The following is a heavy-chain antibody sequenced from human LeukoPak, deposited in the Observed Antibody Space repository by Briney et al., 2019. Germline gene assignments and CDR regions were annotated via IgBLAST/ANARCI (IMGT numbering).Heavy chain of an antibody. J-gene: IGHJ4*02. Sequence: GGSLRLSCAASGFTFSSYSMNWVRQAPGKGLEWVSSISSSSSYIYYADSVKGRFTISRDNAKNSLYLQMNSLRAEDTAVYYCARDKDIVVVPAAEFDYWGQGTLVTVSS. V-gene: IGHV3-21*01. D-gene: IGHD2-2*01. CDR3: ARDKDIVVVPAAEFDY. CDR1: GFTFSSYS. CDR2: ISSSSSYI.